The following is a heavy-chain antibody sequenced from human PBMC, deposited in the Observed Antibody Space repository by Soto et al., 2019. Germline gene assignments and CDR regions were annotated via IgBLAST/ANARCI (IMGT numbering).Heavy chain of an antibody. V-gene: IGHV3-73*01. CDR2: IRSKANSYAT. CDR1: GFTFSGSA. Sequence: GGSLRLSCAASGFTFSGSAMHWVRQASGKGLEWVGRIRSKANSYATAYAASVKGRFTISRDDSKNTAYLQMNSLKTEDTAVYYGTRRDFIVGATAFDYWGQGTLVTVSS. CDR3: TRRDFIVGATAFDY. J-gene: IGHJ4*02. D-gene: IGHD1-26*01.